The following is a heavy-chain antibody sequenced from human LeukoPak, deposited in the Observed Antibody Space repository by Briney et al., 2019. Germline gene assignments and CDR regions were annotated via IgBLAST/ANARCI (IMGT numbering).Heavy chain of an antibody. D-gene: IGHD2-21*02. CDR1: GFTFSSYS. CDR2: ISSSSSYI. CDR3: ARLVVVTAISDY. J-gene: IGHJ4*02. V-gene: IGHV3-21*01. Sequence: PGGSLRLSCAASGFTFSSYSMNWVRQAPGKGLEWVSSISSSSSYIYYADSVKGRFTISRDNAKSSLYLQMNSLRAEDTAVYYCARLVVVTAISDYWGQGTLVTVSS.